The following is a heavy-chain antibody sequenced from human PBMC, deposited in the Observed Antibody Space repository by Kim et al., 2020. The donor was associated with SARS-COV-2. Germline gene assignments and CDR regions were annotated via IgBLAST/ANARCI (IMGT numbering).Heavy chain of an antibody. J-gene: IGHJ6*02. V-gene: IGHV3-21*01. Sequence: GGSLRLSCAASGFSFSGYSMNWVRQAPGKGLEWVSSISSSSGYIYYGDSVKGRFTISRDNAKDSLYLQMNSLRVEDTAVYYCATEGPQKGVDVWGQGTTVTVSS. CDR1: GFSFSGYS. CDR3: ATEGPQKGVDV. CDR2: ISSSSGYI.